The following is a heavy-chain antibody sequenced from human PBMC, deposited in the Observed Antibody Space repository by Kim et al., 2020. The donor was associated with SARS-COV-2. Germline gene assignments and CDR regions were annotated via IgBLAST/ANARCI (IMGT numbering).Heavy chain of an antibody. J-gene: IGHJ6*02. CDR1: EFTVSSYY. CDR2: IYTGGRT. D-gene: IGHD1-26*01. V-gene: IGHV3-53*01. Sequence: GGSLRLSCAASEFTVSSYYMTWVRQAPGRGLEWVSVIYTGGRTYYADSVKGRFTISRDNSKNTLYLQMNSLRAEDTAGYYCARAEVGWESGMDVWGQGTTVTVSS. CDR3: ARAEVGWESGMDV.